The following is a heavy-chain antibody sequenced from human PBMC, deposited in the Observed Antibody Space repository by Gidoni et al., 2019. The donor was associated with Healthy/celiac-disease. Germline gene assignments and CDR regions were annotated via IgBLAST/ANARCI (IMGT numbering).Heavy chain of an antibody. Sequence: GAEVKKPGASVKVSCTASGYTFTSYGISWVRQAPGQGLEWMGWICAYNGNTNYAQKLQGRVTMTTDTSTSTAYLELRSLGSDDTAVYYCARDGSGSYDDAFDIWGQGTMVTVSS. J-gene: IGHJ3*02. V-gene: IGHV1-18*01. CDR1: GYTFTSYG. D-gene: IGHD1-26*01. CDR2: ICAYNGNT. CDR3: ARDGSGSYDDAFDI.